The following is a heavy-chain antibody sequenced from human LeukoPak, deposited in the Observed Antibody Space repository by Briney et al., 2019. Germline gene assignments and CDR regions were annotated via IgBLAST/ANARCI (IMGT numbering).Heavy chain of an antibody. CDR2: INHSGST. J-gene: IGHJ4*02. CDR1: GGSFSGCY. Sequence: SETLSLTCAVYGGSFSGCYWSWIRQPPGKGLEWIGEINHSGSTNYNPSLKSRVTISVDTSKNQFSLKLSSVTAADTAVYYCARGFPFHPRGYSSWGQGTLVTVSS. CDR3: ARGFPFHPRGYSS. D-gene: IGHD3-22*01. V-gene: IGHV4-34*01.